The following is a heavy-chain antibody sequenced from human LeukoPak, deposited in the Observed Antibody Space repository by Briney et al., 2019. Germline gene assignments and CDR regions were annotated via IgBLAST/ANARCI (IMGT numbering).Heavy chain of an antibody. Sequence: SQTLSLTCAISGDSVSSNSATWNWVRQSPSSGLEWLGRTYYRSKWCTDYAESVKSRITINPDTSKNHFSLHLNSVTPEDTAVYYCVRWLQASSDFWGQGTLVTVSS. J-gene: IGHJ4*02. D-gene: IGHD5-18*01. CDR3: VRWLQASSDF. CDR2: TYYRSKWCT. V-gene: IGHV6-1*01. CDR1: GDSVSSNSAT.